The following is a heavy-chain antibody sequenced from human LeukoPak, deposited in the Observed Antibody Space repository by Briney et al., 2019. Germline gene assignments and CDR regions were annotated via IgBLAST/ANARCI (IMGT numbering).Heavy chain of an antibody. Sequence: GASVKVSCKASGGTFSSYAISWVRQAPGQGLEWMGRIIPILGTANYAQKFQGRVTITTDESTSTAYMELSSLRSEDTAVYYCARDGNPDAFDIWGQGTMVTVSS. CDR3: ARDGNPDAFDI. D-gene: IGHD4-23*01. CDR2: IIPILGTA. J-gene: IGHJ3*02. CDR1: GGTFSSYA. V-gene: IGHV1-69*11.